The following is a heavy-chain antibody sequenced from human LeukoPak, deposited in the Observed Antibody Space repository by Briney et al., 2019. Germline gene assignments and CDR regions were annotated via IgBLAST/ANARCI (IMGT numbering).Heavy chain of an antibody. CDR2: IWYDGSNK. Sequence: GGSLRLSCAASGFTFSSYGMPWVRQAPGKGLEWVAVIWYDGSNKYYADSVKGRFTISRDNSKNTLYLQMNSLRAEDTAVYYCARGFMVRGVKFYYYGMDVWGQGTTVTVSS. V-gene: IGHV3-33*01. J-gene: IGHJ6*02. D-gene: IGHD3-10*01. CDR1: GFTFSSYG. CDR3: ARGFMVRGVKFYYYGMDV.